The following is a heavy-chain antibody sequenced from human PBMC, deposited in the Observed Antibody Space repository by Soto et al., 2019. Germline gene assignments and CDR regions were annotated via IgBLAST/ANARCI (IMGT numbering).Heavy chain of an antibody. V-gene: IGHV2-5*02. J-gene: IGHJ4*02. Sequence: QITMKESGPPLVRPAQTLTLTCAFSGFSLTTTSMGVAWIRQPPGKALEWLALIYWDDDQRYSPSLKDRLTISKDTSRSRVVLTISNMNPEDTGAYFCAHAGDYDLLSFDHWGPGTLVTVSS. CDR1: GFSLTTTSMG. CDR3: AHAGDYDLLSFDH. CDR2: IYWDDDQ. D-gene: IGHD4-17*01.